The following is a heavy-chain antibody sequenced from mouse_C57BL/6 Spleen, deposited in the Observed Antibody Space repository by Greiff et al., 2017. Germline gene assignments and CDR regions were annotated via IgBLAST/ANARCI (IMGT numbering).Heavy chain of an antibody. D-gene: IGHD4-1*01. CDR2: ISSGSSTI. CDR3: ARAPNWDVAMDY. V-gene: IGHV5-17*01. CDR1: GFTFSDYG. Sequence: EVKLVESGGGLVKPGGSLKLSCAASGFTFSDYGMHWVRQAPEKGLEWVAYISSGSSTIYYADTVKGRFTISRDNAKNTLFLQMTSLRSEDTAMYYCARAPNWDVAMDYWGQGTSVTVSS. J-gene: IGHJ4*01.